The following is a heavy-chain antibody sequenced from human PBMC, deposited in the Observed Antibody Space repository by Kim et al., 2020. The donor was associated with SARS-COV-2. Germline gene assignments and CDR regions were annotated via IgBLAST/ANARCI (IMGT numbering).Heavy chain of an antibody. CDR2: ITPDGSEK. CDR1: GFTFCNYW. CDR3: ARVMGGWGWCMDV. D-gene: IGHD2-21*01. Sequence: GGSLRLSCAASGFTFCNYWMTWVRQAPGGGPEWVANITPDGSEKYYVDSLRGRFTISRDNAEDSLYLQMSSLRIGDTAVYYCARVMGGWGWCMDVWGIG. J-gene: IGHJ6*03. V-gene: IGHV3-7*01.